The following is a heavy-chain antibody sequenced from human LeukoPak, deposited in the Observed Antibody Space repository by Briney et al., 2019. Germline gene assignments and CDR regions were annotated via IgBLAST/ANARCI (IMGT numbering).Heavy chain of an antibody. CDR1: GFTLCIYC. Sequence: GGSLRLSCAPSGFTLCIYCVHWVRQAPGEGLVWVSRIHSDGSSTSYADSVKGRFTISRDKAKNTLYLQMNSLRAEDTAVYYCARGPWFYYDSSGYSYWGQGTLVTVSS. CDR3: ARGPWFYYDSSGYSY. V-gene: IGHV3-74*01. CDR2: IHSDGSST. J-gene: IGHJ4*02. D-gene: IGHD3-22*01.